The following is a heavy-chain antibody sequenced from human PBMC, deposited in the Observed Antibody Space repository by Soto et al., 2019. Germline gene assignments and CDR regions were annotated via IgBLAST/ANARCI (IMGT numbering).Heavy chain of an antibody. J-gene: IGHJ4*02. D-gene: IGHD3-10*01. CDR1: GFTFSSYG. V-gene: IGHV3-30*18. Sequence: QVQLVESGGGVVQPGRSLRLSCAASGFTFSSYGMHWFRQAPGKGLEWVAVISYDGSNTYYADSVKGRFTISRDNTQNTLYMQMNSLRAEDTAVYYWAKDLHGVDYWGQGTLVTVAS. CDR2: ISYDGSNT. CDR3: AKDLHGVDY.